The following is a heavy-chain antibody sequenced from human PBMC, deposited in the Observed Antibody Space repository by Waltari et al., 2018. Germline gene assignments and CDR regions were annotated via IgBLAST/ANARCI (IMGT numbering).Heavy chain of an antibody. CDR1: GDSISTSTFY. D-gene: IGHD3-3*01. Sequence: QAQLQELGPGQVKPSETLSFRCAVSGDSISTSTFYWGWVRQPPGKGLEWVGSVYYNGYKVYNPSLKSRLTLSMDTSNNHFSLSLTSVTAADTAVYYCVRQRSADFWSGYFDLWGQGTLVTVSS. J-gene: IGHJ4*02. CDR3: VRQRSADFWSGYFDL. V-gene: IGHV4-39*01. CDR2: VYYNGYK.